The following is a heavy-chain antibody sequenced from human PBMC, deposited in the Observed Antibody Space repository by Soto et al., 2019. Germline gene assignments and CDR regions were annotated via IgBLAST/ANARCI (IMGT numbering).Heavy chain of an antibody. CDR3: DREERIAAPQLDY. V-gene: IGHV4-30-4*01. J-gene: IGHJ4*02. CDR2: IHNSGTS. D-gene: IGHD6-6*01. Sequence: TLSLPCTVSGGSIKSSGYHWSWTRQSPAKGLEWIGYIHNSGTSFYNPSLRGRVTVTLDTSRSQFSLTLASVTAADTAVYYCDREERIAAPQLDYWGQGIPVTVSS. CDR1: GGSIKSSGYH.